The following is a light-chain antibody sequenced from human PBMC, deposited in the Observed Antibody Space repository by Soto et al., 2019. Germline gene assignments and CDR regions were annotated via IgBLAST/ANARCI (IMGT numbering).Light chain of an antibody. CDR2: AAS. V-gene: IGKV1-39*01. CDR3: QQSYIAPYT. CDR1: QSIIKY. Sequence: DIQMTQSPSSLSASVGDRVTITCRASQSIIKYLNWYQQQPGKAPKLLIYAASSFQTGVPSRFSGSGSGTDFTLTISSLQPEDFATYYCQQSYIAPYTFGQGTKLEIK. J-gene: IGKJ2*01.